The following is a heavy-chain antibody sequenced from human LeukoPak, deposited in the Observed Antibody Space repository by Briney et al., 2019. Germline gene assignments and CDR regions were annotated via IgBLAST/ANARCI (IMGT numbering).Heavy chain of an antibody. J-gene: IGHJ6*03. V-gene: IGHV1-69*05. CDR1: GGTFSSYA. Sequence: GSSVKVSCKASGGTFSSYAISWVRQAPGQGLEWMGGIIPIFGTANYAQKFQGRVTITTDESTSTAYMELSSLRSEDTAVYYCASRRGVVPADTYYYYMDVWGKGTTVTVSS. D-gene: IGHD2-2*01. CDR2: IIPIFGTA. CDR3: ASRRGVVPADTYYYYMDV.